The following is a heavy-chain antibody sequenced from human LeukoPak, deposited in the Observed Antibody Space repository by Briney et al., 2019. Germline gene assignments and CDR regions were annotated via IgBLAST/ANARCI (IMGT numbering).Heavy chain of an antibody. CDR3: ARDSGYCSSTSCYDY. J-gene: IGHJ4*02. V-gene: IGHV1-18*01. CDR1: GYTFTSYG. Sequence: ASVKVSCKASGYTFTSYGISWVRQAPGQGLEWMGWISAYNGNTNYAQKLPGRVTMTTDTSTSTAYMELRSLRSDDTAVYYCARDSGYCSSTSCYDYWGQGTLVTVSS. D-gene: IGHD2-2*01. CDR2: ISAYNGNT.